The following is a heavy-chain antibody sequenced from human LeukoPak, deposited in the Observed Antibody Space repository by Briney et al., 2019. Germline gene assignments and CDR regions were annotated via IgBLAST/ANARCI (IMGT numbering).Heavy chain of an antibody. J-gene: IGHJ6*02. Sequence: PSETLSLTCAVYGGSFSGYYWSWIRQPPGKGLEWIGEINHSGSTNYNPSLKSRVTISVDTSKNQFSLKLSSVTAADTAVYYCARVVPLSSAIVVVPAAILYGMDVWGQGTTVTVSS. CDR1: GGSFSGYY. CDR2: INHSGST. V-gene: IGHV4-34*01. CDR3: ARVVPLSSAIVVVPAAILYGMDV. D-gene: IGHD2-2*02.